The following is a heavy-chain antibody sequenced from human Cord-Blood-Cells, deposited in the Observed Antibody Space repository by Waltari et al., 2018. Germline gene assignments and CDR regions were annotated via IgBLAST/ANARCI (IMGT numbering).Heavy chain of an antibody. J-gene: IGHJ3*02. CDR2: INHSGST. V-gene: IGHV4-34*01. CDR3: ARPLGLGSSSYAFDI. D-gene: IGHD6-6*01. Sequence: QVQLQQWGAGLLKPSVILSPTCAVYGGSFSGLHWSWIRQPPRKGLEWIGEINHSGSTNYHPSLKSRVTISVDTSKHQFSLELSSVTAADTAVYYCARPLGLGSSSYAFDIWGQGTMVTVSS. CDR1: GGSFSGLH.